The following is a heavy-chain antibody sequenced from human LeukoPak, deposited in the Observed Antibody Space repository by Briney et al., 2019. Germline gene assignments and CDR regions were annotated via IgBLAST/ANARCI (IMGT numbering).Heavy chain of an antibody. CDR1: GFTFSSYA. Sequence: PGGSLRLSCAASGFTFSSYAMGWVRQAPGKGLQWVSGINGFGGSTYYADSVKGRFTISRDNSKNTLYLQMNSLRVEDTAVYYCAKRDYSDSSGYASLFDHWGQGSQVTVSS. V-gene: IGHV3-23*01. CDR2: INGFGGST. D-gene: IGHD3-22*01. CDR3: AKRDYSDSSGYASLFDH. J-gene: IGHJ4*02.